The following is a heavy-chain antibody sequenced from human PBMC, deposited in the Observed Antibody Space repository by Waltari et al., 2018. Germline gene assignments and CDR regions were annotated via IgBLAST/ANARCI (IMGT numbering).Heavy chain of an antibody. V-gene: IGHV3-21*01. CDR2: ISSSSSYI. D-gene: IGHD3-3*01. CDR1: GFTFSSYS. CDR3: ARAGLSASGVVLDDAFDI. Sequence: EVQLVESGGGLVKPGGSLRLSCAASGFTFSSYSMNWVRQAPGKGLEWVSSISSSSSYIYYADSVKGRFTISRDNAKNSVFLQMNSLRAEDTAMYYCARAGLSASGVVLDDAFDIWGQGTMVIVSS. J-gene: IGHJ3*02.